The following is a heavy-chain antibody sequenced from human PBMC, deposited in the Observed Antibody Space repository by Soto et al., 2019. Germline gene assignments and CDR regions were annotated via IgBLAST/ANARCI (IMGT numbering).Heavy chain of an antibody. CDR3: ARSGHLFDY. Sequence: QVQLQQWGAGLLKPSETLSLPCAVYGGSFNDYYWSWIRQPPGKGLEWIGEINHTGHTNYNPSLKSRVTISVDTSKNQFALRLSSVTAADTAVYYCARSGHLFDYWGQGILVTVSS. CDR1: GGSFNDYY. J-gene: IGHJ4*02. CDR2: INHTGHT. V-gene: IGHV4-34*01. D-gene: IGHD3-10*01.